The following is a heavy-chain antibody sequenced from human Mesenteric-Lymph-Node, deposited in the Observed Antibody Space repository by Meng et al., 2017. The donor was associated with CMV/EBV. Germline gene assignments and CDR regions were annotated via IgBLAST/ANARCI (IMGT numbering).Heavy chain of an antibody. CDR1: GGTFSSYA. D-gene: IGHD6-6*01. V-gene: IGHV1-69*05. J-gene: IGHJ6*02. CDR3: ARQQYSSSSGYYYYYGMDA. Sequence: SVKVSCKASGGTFSSYAISWVRQAPGQGLEWMGGIIPIFGTANYAQKFQGRVTITTDESTSTAYMELSSLRSEDTAVYYCARQQYSSSSGYYYYYGMDAWGQGTTVTVSS. CDR2: IIPIFGTA.